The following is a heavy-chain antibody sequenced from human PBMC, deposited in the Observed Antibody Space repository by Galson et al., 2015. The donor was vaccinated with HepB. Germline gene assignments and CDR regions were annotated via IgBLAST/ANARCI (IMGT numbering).Heavy chain of an antibody. Sequence: QSGAEVKKPGESLKMSCKGSGYSFTSYWIGWVRQMPGKGLEWMGIIYPGDSDTRNSPSFQGQVTISADKSIGTAYLQWSSLKASDTAMYYCARHPATSGPPYYFDFWGQGTLVTVSS. J-gene: IGHJ4*02. CDR3: ARHPATSGPPYYFDF. D-gene: IGHD5-12*01. CDR2: IYPGDSDT. V-gene: IGHV5-51*01. CDR1: GYSFTSYW.